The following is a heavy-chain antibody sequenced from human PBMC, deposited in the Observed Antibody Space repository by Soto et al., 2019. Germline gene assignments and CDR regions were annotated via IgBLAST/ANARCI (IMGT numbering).Heavy chain of an antibody. D-gene: IGHD6-19*01. V-gene: IGHV3-33*01. CDR2: IWYDGSNK. CDR1: GFTFSSYG. J-gene: IGHJ6*02. CDR3: ARGSGWYVYYYYGMDV. Sequence: GGSLRLSCAASGFTFSSYGMHWVRQAPGKGLEWVAVIWYDGSNKYYADSVKGRFTISRDNSKNTLYLQMNSLRAEDTAVYYCARGSGWYVYYYYGMDVWGQGTTVTVSS.